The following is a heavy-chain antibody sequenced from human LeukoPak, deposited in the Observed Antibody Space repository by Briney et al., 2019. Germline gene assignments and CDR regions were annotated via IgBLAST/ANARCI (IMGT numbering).Heavy chain of an antibody. D-gene: IGHD3-3*01. CDR2: IWYDGSNR. CDR3: ARESGYGSTPLFDY. CDR1: GFTFSSYG. J-gene: IGHJ4*02. V-gene: IGHV3-33*01. Sequence: PGGSLRLSCAASGFTFSSYGMHWVRQALGKGLEWVAVIWYDGSNRYYADSVKGRFTISRDNSKNTLYLQMNSLRAEDTAVYYCARESGYGSTPLFDYWGQGTLVTVSS.